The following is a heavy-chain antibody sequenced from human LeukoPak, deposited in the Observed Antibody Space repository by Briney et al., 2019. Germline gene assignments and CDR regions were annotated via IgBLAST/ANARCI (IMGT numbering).Heavy chain of an antibody. V-gene: IGHV4-39*01. CDR3: ARQGRLLLQYYFDY. D-gene: IGHD3-22*01. J-gene: IGHJ4*02. Sequence: PSETLSLTCTVSGGSISSSSYYWGWIRQPPGKGLEWIGSIYYSGSTYYNPSLKSRVTIYVDTSKNQFSLKLSSVTAADTAVYYCARQGRLLLQYYFDYWGQGTLVTVSS. CDR1: GGSISSSSYY. CDR2: IYYSGST.